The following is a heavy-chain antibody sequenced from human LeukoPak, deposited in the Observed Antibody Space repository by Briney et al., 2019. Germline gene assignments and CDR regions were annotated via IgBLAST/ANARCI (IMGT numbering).Heavy chain of an antibody. CDR1: GFTLSSYW. J-gene: IGHJ4*02. V-gene: IGHV3-74*01. Sequence: GGSLRLSSAPSGFTLSSYWMHWVRQAPGKGLVWVARINNDGSSTNYADSAKGRVTISRDNAKNTLYLQMNSLRAEDTAVYYCAKPNYYDSSGYPSRDYWGQGTLVTVSS. CDR3: AKPNYYDSSGYPSRDY. CDR2: INNDGSST. D-gene: IGHD3-22*01.